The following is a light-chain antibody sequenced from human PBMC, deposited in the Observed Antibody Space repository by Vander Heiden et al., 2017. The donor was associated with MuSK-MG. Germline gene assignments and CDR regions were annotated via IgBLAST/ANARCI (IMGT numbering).Light chain of an antibody. CDR3: QQYNNGPPWT. Sequence: IVMTQSPVTLSVSVGERATLSCRASQSVRSNLAWYQQKPGQAPRLLIHGASTRATGIPARFRGSWSGTEFTLTISSLQSEDFAVYYCQQYNNGPPWTFGQGTKVEIK. V-gene: IGKV3-15*01. CDR2: GAS. J-gene: IGKJ1*01. CDR1: QSVRSN.